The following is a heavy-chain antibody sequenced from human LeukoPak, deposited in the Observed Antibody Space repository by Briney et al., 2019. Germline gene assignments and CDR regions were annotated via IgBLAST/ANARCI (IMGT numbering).Heavy chain of an antibody. V-gene: IGHV3-23*01. J-gene: IGHJ4*02. Sequence: GGSLRLSCAASGFTFSSYAMSWVRQAPGKGLEWVSAISGSGDSTYYGDSVKGRFTISRDNSKNTLYLQMNSLRAEDTAVYYCAKTRPLDSSSWSHGDYWGQGTLVTVPS. CDR2: ISGSGDST. D-gene: IGHD6-13*01. CDR3: AKTRPLDSSSWSHGDY. CDR1: GFTFSSYA.